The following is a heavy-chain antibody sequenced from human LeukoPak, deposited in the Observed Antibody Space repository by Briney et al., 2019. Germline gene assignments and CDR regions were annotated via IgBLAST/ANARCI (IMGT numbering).Heavy chain of an antibody. CDR2: INHSGST. J-gene: IGHJ4*02. Sequence: SETLSLTCAVYGGSFSGYYWSWIRQPPGKGLEWIGEINHSGSTNYNPSLKSRVTISVDASKNQFSLKLSSVTAADTAVYYCARRSVLVDYWGQGTLVTVSS. CDR1: GGSFSGYY. V-gene: IGHV4-34*01. CDR3: ARRSVLVDY. D-gene: IGHD2-21*01.